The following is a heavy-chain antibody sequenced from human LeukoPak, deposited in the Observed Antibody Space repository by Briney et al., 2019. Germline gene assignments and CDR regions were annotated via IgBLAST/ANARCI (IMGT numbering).Heavy chain of an antibody. D-gene: IGHD2-8*02. CDR1: GFTFSSYG. Sequence: GRSLRLSCAASGFTFSSYGMHWVRQAPGKGLEWVAVISYDGSNKYYADSVKGRFTISRDNSKNTLYLQMNSLRAEDTAVYYCAKELLAYYYYYGMDVWGQGTTVTVSS. CDR2: ISYDGSNK. J-gene: IGHJ6*02. V-gene: IGHV3-30*18. CDR3: AKELLAYYYYYGMDV.